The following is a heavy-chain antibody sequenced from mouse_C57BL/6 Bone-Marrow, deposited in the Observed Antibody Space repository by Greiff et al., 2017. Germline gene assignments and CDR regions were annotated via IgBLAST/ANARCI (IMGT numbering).Heavy chain of an antibody. D-gene: IGHD2-12*01. CDR3: ARDGYTKGGYYAMDY. CDR2: SRNKANDYTT. J-gene: IGHJ4*01. Sequence: EVKVVESGGGLVQSGRSLRLSCATSGFTFSDFYMEWVRQAPGKGLEWIAASRNKANDYTTEYSASVKGRFIVSRDTSQSILYLQMNALRAEDTAIYYCARDGYTKGGYYAMDYWGQGTSVTVSS. V-gene: IGHV7-1*01. CDR1: GFTFSDFY.